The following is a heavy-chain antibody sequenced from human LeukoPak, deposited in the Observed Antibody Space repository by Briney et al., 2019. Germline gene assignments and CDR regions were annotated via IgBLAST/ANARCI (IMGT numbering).Heavy chain of an antibody. Sequence: SETLSLTCSVSGSSMNTNFWSWIRQPPGKRLEWIGYIFYGGATNYNPSLESRVTISLDTSKNQFSLNMAFVTAADTAVYYCARARQWLVGYYFDYWGQGTLVTVSS. CDR3: ARARQWLVGYYFDY. J-gene: IGHJ4*02. CDR1: GSSMNTNF. D-gene: IGHD6-19*01. CDR2: IFYGGAT. V-gene: IGHV4-59*01.